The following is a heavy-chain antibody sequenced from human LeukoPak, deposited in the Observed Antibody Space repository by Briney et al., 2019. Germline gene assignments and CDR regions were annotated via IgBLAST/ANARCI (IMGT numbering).Heavy chain of an antibody. CDR3: ACHGRHLGHLPHDAFDI. Sequence: GASVTVSCKASGGTFSSYAISWVRQAPGQGLEWMGGIIPIFGTANYAQKFQGRVTITTDESTSTAYMELSSLRSEDTAVYYCACHGRHLGHLPHDAFDIWGQGTMVTVSS. J-gene: IGHJ3*02. D-gene: IGHD7-27*01. CDR2: IIPIFGTA. V-gene: IGHV1-69*05. CDR1: GGTFSSYA.